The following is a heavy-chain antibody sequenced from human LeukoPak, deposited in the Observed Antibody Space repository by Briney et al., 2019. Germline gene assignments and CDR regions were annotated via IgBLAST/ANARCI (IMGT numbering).Heavy chain of an antibody. J-gene: IGHJ6*03. CDR2: INPNSGGT. CDR3: ARGDILTGYYSSLSYYYYYYMDV. V-gene: IGHV1-2*02. Sequence: GASVKVSCKASGYTFTSYGISWVRQAPGQGLEWMGWINPNSGGTNYAQKFQGRVTMTRDTSISTAYMELSRLRSDDTAVYYCARGDILTGYYSSLSYYYYYYMDVWGKGTTVTISS. D-gene: IGHD3-9*01. CDR1: GYTFTSYG.